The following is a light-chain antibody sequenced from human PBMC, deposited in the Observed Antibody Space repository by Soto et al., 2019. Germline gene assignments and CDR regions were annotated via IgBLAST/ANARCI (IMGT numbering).Light chain of an antibody. V-gene: IGLV1-40*01. CDR1: SSNIGAGYD. J-gene: IGLJ1*01. Sequence: QSALPQPASVSGSPVQSITISCTGSSSNIGAGYDVHWYQQLPGTAPKLLIYGNSNRPSGVPDRFSGSKSGTSASLAITGLQAEDEADYYCQSYDSSLSGYVFGTGTKVTVL. CDR3: QSYDSSLSGYV. CDR2: GNS.